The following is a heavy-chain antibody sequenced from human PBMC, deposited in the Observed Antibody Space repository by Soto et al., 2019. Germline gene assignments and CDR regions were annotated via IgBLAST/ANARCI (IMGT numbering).Heavy chain of an antibody. CDR1: GGTFSSYA. V-gene: IGHV1-69*12. CDR3: ARVAVSSSWYGYFDS. J-gene: IGHJ4*02. CDR2: IIPIFGTA. Sequence: QVQLVQSGAEVKKPGSSVKVSCKASGGTFSSYAISWVRQAPGQGLEWMGGIIPIFGTANYAQKFQGRVTITADEYTITAYMELSSLRSEDTVVYYCARVAVSSSWYGYFDSWGQGTLVTVSS. D-gene: IGHD6-13*01.